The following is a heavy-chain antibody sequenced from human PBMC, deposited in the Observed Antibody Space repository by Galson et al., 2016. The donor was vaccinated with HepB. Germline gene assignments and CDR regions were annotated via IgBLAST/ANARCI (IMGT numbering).Heavy chain of an antibody. Sequence: SLRLSCATSGFTFNSHVMSWVRQALGKGLEWVSSISGSGRSTYYADSVKGRFTISRDSSKNTLFLQMSRLSAEDTALYYWAKEGYSGYPKSDYWGQGTLVTVSS. CDR1: GFTFNSHV. V-gene: IGHV3-23*01. CDR3: AKEGYSGYPKSDY. CDR2: ISGSGRST. D-gene: IGHD5-12*01. J-gene: IGHJ4*02.